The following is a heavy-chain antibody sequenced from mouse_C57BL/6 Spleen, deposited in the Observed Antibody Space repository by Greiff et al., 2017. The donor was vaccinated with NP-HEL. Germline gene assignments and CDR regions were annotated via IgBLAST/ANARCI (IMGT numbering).Heavy chain of an antibody. CDR3: ARENYGYFWYFDV. J-gene: IGHJ1*03. CDR1: GYTFTDYN. CDR2: INPNNGGT. Sequence: VQLQQSGPELVKPGASVKMSCKASGYTFTDYNMHWVKQSHGKSLEWIGYINPNNGGTSYNQKFKGKATLTVNKSSSTAYMELRSLTSEDSAVYDCARENYGYFWYFDVWGTGTTVTVSS. D-gene: IGHD2-2*01. V-gene: IGHV1-22*01.